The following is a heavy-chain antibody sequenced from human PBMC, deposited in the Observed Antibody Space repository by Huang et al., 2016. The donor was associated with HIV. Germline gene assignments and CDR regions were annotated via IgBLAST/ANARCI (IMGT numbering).Heavy chain of an antibody. CDR2: SYPGDSDT. J-gene: IGHJ4*02. Sequence: EVHLVQSGAEVKEPGESLKISCQASGYNFDSYWIGWVRQMPGKGLEWMGVSYPGDSDTRYDPSFQGQVTISADQSINTAYRQWSSLKASDTAIYFCARQGLWLPPTDPFDYWGQGTPVTVSA. V-gene: IGHV5-51*01. CDR3: ARQGLWLPPTDPFDY. D-gene: IGHD3-10*01. CDR1: GYNFDSYW.